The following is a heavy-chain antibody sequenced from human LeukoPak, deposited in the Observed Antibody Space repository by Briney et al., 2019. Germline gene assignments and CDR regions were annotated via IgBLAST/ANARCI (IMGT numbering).Heavy chain of an antibody. CDR3: AKELRGSYAFDI. Sequence: GGSLRLSCAASGFTFSSYGMHWVRQAPGKGLEWVAVILYDGNNKYYADSVKGRFTISRDNSKNTLYLQVNSLRAEDTAVYYCAKELRGSYAFDIWGQGTTVTVSS. D-gene: IGHD1-26*01. CDR1: GFTFSSYG. CDR2: ILYDGNNK. J-gene: IGHJ3*02. V-gene: IGHV3-30*18.